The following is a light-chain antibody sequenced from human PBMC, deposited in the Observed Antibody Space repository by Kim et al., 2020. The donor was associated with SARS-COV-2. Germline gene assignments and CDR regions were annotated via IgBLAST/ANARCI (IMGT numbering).Light chain of an antibody. CDR3: SSYTSSSHVL. CDR2: EVS. V-gene: IGLV2-14*03. CDR1: SSDVGGYNY. Sequence: QSVLTQPASVSGSPGQSITISCTGTSSDVGGYNYVSWYQQHPGKAPKLIISEVSNRPSGVSNRFSGSKSGNTASLTISGLQAEDEADYYCSSYTSSSHVLFGGGTKVTVL. J-gene: IGLJ2*01.